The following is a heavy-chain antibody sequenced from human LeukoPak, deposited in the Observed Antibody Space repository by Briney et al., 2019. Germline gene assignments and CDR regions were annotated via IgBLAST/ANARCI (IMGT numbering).Heavy chain of an antibody. D-gene: IGHD5/OR15-5a*01. CDR3: ARVSRGMTLDAFDI. CDR2: IGTSSTTI. J-gene: IGHJ3*02. Sequence: GGSLRLSCAASGFTFSSYTMNWVRQPPGKGLEWVSNIGTSSTTIYYADSVKGRFTISRDNAKNSLYLQMNSLRAEDTAVYYCARVSRGMTLDAFDIWGQGTMVTVSS. CDR1: GFTFSSYT. V-gene: IGHV3-48*01.